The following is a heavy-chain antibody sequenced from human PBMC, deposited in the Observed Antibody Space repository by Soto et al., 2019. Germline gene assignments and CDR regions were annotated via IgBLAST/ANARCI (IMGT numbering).Heavy chain of an antibody. CDR3: ARDKRNTMIEANLYAFDI. CDR2: ISNNGDTA. CDR1: GFTFSSYA. D-gene: IGHD3-22*01. Sequence: PGGSLRLSCATSGFTFSSYAMVWVRQAAEKGLEWVASISNNGDTAYYADSVKGRFTISRGNSKNTLYLQMNSLRAEDTAVYYCARDKRNTMIEANLYAFDIWGQGTMVTVSS. J-gene: IGHJ3*02. V-gene: IGHV3-23*01.